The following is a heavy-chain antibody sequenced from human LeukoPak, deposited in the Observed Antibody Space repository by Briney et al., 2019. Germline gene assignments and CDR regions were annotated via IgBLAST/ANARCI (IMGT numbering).Heavy chain of an antibody. CDR2: ISPSGDHR. V-gene: IGHV3-21*01. CDR3: ARDAAYFDSSGYYPDPLDY. D-gene: IGHD3-22*01. Sequence: PGGSLRLSCAASRFSFSAYNINWVRQAPGKGLEWVACISPSGDHRYYADSVRGRFTISTDNANNSVYLQMNSLRAEDTAVYYCARDAAYFDSSGYYPDPLDYWGQGTLVSVSS. CDR1: RFSFSAYN. J-gene: IGHJ4*02.